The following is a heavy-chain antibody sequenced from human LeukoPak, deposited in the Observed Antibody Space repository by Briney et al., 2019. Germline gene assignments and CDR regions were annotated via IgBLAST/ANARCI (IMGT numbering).Heavy chain of an antibody. CDR1: GFTFSSYA. D-gene: IGHD1-26*01. Sequence: GGSLRLSCAASGFTFSSYAMSWVRQAPGKGLELVSPISGSGGSTYYADSVKGRFIISRDNSKNTLYLQMNSLRAEDTAVYYCAKAPSGSRRDAFDIWGQGTMVTVSS. V-gene: IGHV3-23*01. CDR2: ISGSGGST. CDR3: AKAPSGSRRDAFDI. J-gene: IGHJ3*02.